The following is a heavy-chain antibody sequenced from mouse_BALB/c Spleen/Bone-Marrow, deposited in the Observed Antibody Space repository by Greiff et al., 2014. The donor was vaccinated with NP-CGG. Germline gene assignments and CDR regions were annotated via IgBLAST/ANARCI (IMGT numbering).Heavy chain of an antibody. Sequence: LVKTGASVKISCKASDYSFTDYYMHWVKQTHGKSLEWIGYISCYNGATSYNQKFKGKATFTVDTSSSTAYMQFSSLTSEDSAVYYGAGSEVIYYYGSSYALDYWGQGTSVTVSS. CDR1: DYSFTDYY. CDR3: AGSEVIYYYGSSYALDY. V-gene: IGHV1S34*01. CDR2: ISCYNGAT. J-gene: IGHJ4*01. D-gene: IGHD1-1*01.